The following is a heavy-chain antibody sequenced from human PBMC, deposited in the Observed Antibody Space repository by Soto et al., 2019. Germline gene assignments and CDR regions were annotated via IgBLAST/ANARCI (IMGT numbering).Heavy chain of an antibody. J-gene: IGHJ6*02. CDR2: INNDGSST. CDR3: ARASGSYPFYYYGMDV. Sequence: EVQLVESGGGLVQPGGSLRLSCAASGFTFSSYWMHWFRQAPGKGLVWVSHINNDGSSTSYADSVKGRFTISRDNAKNTLYLQMSSLRAEDTAVYYCARASGSYPFYYYGMDVWGQGTTVTVSS. D-gene: IGHD1-26*01. V-gene: IGHV3-74*01. CDR1: GFTFSSYW.